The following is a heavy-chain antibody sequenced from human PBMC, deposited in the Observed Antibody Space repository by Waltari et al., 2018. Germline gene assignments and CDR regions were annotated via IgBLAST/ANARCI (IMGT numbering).Heavy chain of an antibody. CDR1: GFTFSSYC. Sequence: EVQLVESGGGLVQPGGSLRLSCAASGFTFSSYCMSWVRQAPGKGLEWVSVIYSGDTTDYAGSVKGLFTISRDNSKNTVYLRMNSRRAEDTAVYYCARVVSSGYPDIWGQGTMVTVSS. V-gene: IGHV3-23*03. CDR2: IYSGDTT. J-gene: IGHJ3*02. D-gene: IGHD6-19*01. CDR3: ARVVSSGYPDI.